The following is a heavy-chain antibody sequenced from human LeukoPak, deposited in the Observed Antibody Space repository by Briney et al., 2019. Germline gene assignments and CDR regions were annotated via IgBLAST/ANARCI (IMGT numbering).Heavy chain of an antibody. CDR3: ARDRLHCGVDCDVPDY. CDR2: IIPIFGTA. CDR1: GGTFRSYA. V-gene: IGHV1-69*06. J-gene: IGHJ4*02. Sequence: ASVKVSCKASGGTFRSYAISWVRQAPGQGLEWMGRIIPIFGTANYAQKFQGRVTITADKSTSTAYMELSSLRSEDTAVYYCARDRLHCGVDCDVPDYWGQGTLVTVSS. D-gene: IGHD2-21*02.